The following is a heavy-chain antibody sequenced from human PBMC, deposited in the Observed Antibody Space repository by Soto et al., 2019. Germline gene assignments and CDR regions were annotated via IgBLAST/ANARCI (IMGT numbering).Heavy chain of an antibody. V-gene: IGHV3-33*01. D-gene: IGHD1-1*01. CDR2: IWYDGSNK. Sequence: QVQLEESGGGVVQPGRSLRLSCAASGFTFETYAIHWVRQAPGKGLEWVAVIWYDGSNKYYADSVRGRFTISRDNSKSTMYLQMNSLRAEDTALYYCARDWNHYFDYWGQGTLVTVSS. J-gene: IGHJ4*02. CDR3: ARDWNHYFDY. CDR1: GFTFETYA.